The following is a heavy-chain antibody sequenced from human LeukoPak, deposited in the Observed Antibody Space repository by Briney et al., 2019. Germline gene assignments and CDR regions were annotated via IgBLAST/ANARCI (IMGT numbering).Heavy chain of an antibody. CDR1: GGSVSSVSYY. CDR2: IYYSGST. D-gene: IGHD6-19*01. Sequence: PSETLSLTGTVSGGSVSSVSYYWRWIRQRPGRGLEWIGYIYYSGSTNYNPSLKSRATIAVDTSKNQFPLKLSSVTAADTAVYYCARDQGSGWNYYYYGMDVWGQGTTVTVSS. CDR3: ARDQGSGWNYYYYGMDV. V-gene: IGHV4-61*01. J-gene: IGHJ6*02.